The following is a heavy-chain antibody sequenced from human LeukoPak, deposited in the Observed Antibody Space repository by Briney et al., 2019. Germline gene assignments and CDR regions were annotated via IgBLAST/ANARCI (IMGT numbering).Heavy chain of an antibody. CDR1: GFTVSSNY. CDR2: IYSGGST. D-gene: IGHD3-10*01. J-gene: IGHJ4*02. V-gene: IGHV3-53*01. CDR3: AGASDYYGSGSYDNY. Sequence: GGSLRLSCAASGFTVSSNYMSWVRQAPGKGLEWVSVIYSGGSTYYADSVKGRFIISRDNSRNMLYLQMNSLRAEDTAVYYCAGASDYYGSGSYDNYWGQGTLVTVSS.